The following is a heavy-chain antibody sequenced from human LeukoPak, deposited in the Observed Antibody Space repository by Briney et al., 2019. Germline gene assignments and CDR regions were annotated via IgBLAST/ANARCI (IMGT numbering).Heavy chain of an antibody. CDR3: ARGRAYSWHGKGATGD. D-gene: IGHD1-26*01. CDR2: INHSGST. CDR1: GGSLSGYY. V-gene: IGHV4-34*01. Sequence: PSETLSLTCAVYGGSLSGYYWSWIRQPPGKGLEWIGEINHSGSTNYNPSLKSRVTISVDTSKNQFSLKLSSVTAADTAVYYCARGRAYSWHGKGATGDWGQGTLVTVSS. J-gene: IGHJ4*02.